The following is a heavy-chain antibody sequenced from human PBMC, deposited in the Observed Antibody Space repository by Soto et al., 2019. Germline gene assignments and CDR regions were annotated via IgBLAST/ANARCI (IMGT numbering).Heavy chain of an antibody. V-gene: IGHV4-34*01. CDR3: ARARFSQWSQDYYGLDV. J-gene: IGHJ6*02. CDR2: INHSGSP. Sequence: PSETLSLTCGLSGSLPVGSLSTYFWTWIRQPPGKGLEWIGEINHSGSPNYSPSLRGRVTIPLDTSKKQFSLNLSSVTAADTAVYFCARARFSQWSQDYYGLDVWGQGTTVTVSS. CDR1: GSLPVGSLSTYF. D-gene: IGHD3-3*01.